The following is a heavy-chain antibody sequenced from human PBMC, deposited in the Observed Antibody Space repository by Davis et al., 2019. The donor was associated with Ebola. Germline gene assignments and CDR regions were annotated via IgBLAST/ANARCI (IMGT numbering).Heavy chain of an antibody. CDR2: ISSSSSYI. CDR1: GFTFSSYS. V-gene: IGHV3-21*04. CDR3: ARRRMGGHAFDI. J-gene: IGHJ3*02. Sequence: GESLKISCAASGFTFSSYSMNWVRQAPGKGLEWVSCISSSSSYIYYADSVKGRFTISRDSPKNSLYLQMNSLRADDTAVYYCARRRMGGHAFDIWGRGTMVTVSS. D-gene: IGHD1-26*01.